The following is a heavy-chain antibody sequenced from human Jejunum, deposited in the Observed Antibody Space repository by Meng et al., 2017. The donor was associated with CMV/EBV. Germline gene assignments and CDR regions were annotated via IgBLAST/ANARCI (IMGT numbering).Heavy chain of an antibody. CDR1: GISFTRYS. J-gene: IGHJ4*02. CDR3: ATAKGQLGLDY. Sequence: ASGISFTRYSMNWVRQAPGKGLEWISHIGTSSSYKYYVDSVTGRFTISRDDAKNSVFLQMNSLRGDDTAVYYCATAKGQLGLDYWGQGTRVTVSS. V-gene: IGHV3-21*05. D-gene: IGHD1-1*01. CDR2: IGTSSSYK.